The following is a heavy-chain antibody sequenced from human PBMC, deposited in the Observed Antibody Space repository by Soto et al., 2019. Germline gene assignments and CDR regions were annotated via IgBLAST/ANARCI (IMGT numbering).Heavy chain of an antibody. J-gene: IGHJ4*02. D-gene: IGHD3-3*01. CDR1: VYSFTTYW. CDR3: ARRGDFSLGGYYFDY. CDR2: IYPGDSDT. V-gene: IGHV5-51*01. Sequence: GESLKISCKGSVYSFTTYWIAWVRQMPGKGLELVGVIYPGDSDTRYSPAFQGQVTFSVDKSTTTAYLQWSSLKASDTAVYYCARRGDFSLGGYYFDYWGQGTLVTVSS.